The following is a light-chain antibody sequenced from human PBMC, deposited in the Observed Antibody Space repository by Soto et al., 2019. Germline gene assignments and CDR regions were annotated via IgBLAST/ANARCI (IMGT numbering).Light chain of an antibody. CDR2: GAS. Sequence: EIVMTQSPATLSVSPGERVTLSCRASQSVSNNLAWYQQKPGQAPRLLVYGASTRATGTPARFSGSGSGTEFTLTISSLQSEDCAIYFCQQYNNWPPRYTCGQGTKLEIK. V-gene: IGKV3-15*01. CDR3: QQYNNWPPRYT. CDR1: QSVSNN. J-gene: IGKJ2*01.